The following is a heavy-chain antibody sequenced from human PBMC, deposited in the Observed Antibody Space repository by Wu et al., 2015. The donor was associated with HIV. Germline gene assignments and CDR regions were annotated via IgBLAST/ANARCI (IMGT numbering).Heavy chain of an antibody. CDR2: IIPIHGAA. CDR3: ARAVRGGYSYGYDAFDI. CDR1: GGTFSRSG. J-gene: IGHJ3*02. V-gene: IGHV1-69*11. D-gene: IGHD5-18*01. Sequence: QVQLVQSGAEVRKPGSSVKVSCKASGGTFSRSGFSWVRQVPGQGFEWMGRIIPIHGAANYAQKFEGRVTITADESTSTAYMDLSSLTSEDTAVYYCARAVRGGYSYGYDAFDIWGQGTMVTVSS.